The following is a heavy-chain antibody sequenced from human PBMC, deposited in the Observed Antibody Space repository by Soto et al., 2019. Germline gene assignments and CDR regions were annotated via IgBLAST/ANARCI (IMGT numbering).Heavy chain of an antibody. D-gene: IGHD1-26*01. J-gene: IGHJ6*02. Sequence: ASVEVSCKASRYTFTNFYIHWLRQAPGQGLEWMGIINPSGGSTTYPQKFQGRVTMTRDTSTSTVHMELITLRSEDTAVYYCARSQVGRPLDVWGPGTPVAVSS. CDR2: INPSGGST. V-gene: IGHV1-46*01. CDR1: RYTFTNFY. CDR3: ARSQVGRPLDV.